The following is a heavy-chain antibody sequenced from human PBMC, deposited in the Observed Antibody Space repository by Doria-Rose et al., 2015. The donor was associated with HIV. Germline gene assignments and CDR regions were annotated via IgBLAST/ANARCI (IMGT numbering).Heavy chain of an antibody. Sequence: QVQLQESGPGLVKPSETLSLTCTVSGGSVASGTPYWDWIRQTPGKGLEWIGTIYYSGTTYYNPSLMGRVTISSLPSKTQYARRLISVTAADTGVYYCAKQAVNWFDPWGQGTLVTVSS. J-gene: IGHJ5*02. CDR2: IYYSGTT. V-gene: IGHV4-39*01. CDR1: GGSVASGTPY. CDR3: AKQAVNWFDP. D-gene: IGHD6-25*01.